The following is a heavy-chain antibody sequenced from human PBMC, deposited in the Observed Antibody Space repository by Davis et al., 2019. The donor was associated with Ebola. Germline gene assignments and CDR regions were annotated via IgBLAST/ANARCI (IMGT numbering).Heavy chain of an antibody. Sequence: GESLKISCAASGFTFSSYAMSWVRQAPGKGLEWVSAISGSGGSTYYADSVKGRFTISRDNSKNTLYLQMNSLRAEDTAVYYCAAEGSGGFAWVPTAFDYWGQGTLVTVSS. CDR2: ISGSGGST. CDR3: AAEGSGGFAWVPTAFDY. CDR1: GFTFSSYA. J-gene: IGHJ4*02. V-gene: IGHV3-23*01. D-gene: IGHD2-15*01.